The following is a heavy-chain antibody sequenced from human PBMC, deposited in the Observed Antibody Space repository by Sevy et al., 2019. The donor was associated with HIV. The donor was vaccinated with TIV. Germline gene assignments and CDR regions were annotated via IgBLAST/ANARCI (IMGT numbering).Heavy chain of an antibody. CDR2: INPNSGST. CDR3: ARSLLGYSGSYYGGYYFDY. CDR1: GYTFTSSY. Sequence: ASVKVSCKASGYTFTSSYMNWVRQAPGQGLEWMGIINPNSGSTTYAQKFQGRVTMTRDTSSSTVYMELGSLRSEDTAVYYCARSLLGYSGSYYGGYYFDYWGQGTLVTVSS. J-gene: IGHJ4*02. V-gene: IGHV1-46*01. D-gene: IGHD1-26*01.